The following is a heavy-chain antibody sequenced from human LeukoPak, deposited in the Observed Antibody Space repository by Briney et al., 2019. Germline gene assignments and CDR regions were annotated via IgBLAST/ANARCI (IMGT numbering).Heavy chain of an antibody. D-gene: IGHD3-22*01. CDR2: IYPGDSDT. CDR3: ARQVIPYYDSSGYYSDY. J-gene: IGHJ4*02. Sequence: GESLKISCKGSGYSFSIYWIGWVRQMPGKGLEWMGTIYPGDSDTRYSPSFQGQVTISADKSISTAYLQWSSLKASDTAMYYCARQVIPYYDSSGYYSDYWGQGTLVTVSS. CDR1: GYSFSIYW. V-gene: IGHV5-51*01.